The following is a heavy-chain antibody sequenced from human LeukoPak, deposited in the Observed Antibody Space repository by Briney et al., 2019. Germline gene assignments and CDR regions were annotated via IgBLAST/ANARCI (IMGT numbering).Heavy chain of an antibody. CDR1: GFTFNTYS. CDR2: ISSSSSTI. CDR3: AKGSSLSAVAGTGVTY. V-gene: IGHV3-48*01. Sequence: GGSLRLSCAASGFTFNTYSMNWVRQAPGKGLEWVSFISSSSSTIYYADSVKGRFTISRDNVKNSLYLQMNSLRAEDTAVYYCAKGSSLSAVAGTGVTYWGQGTLVTVSS. J-gene: IGHJ4*02. D-gene: IGHD6-19*01.